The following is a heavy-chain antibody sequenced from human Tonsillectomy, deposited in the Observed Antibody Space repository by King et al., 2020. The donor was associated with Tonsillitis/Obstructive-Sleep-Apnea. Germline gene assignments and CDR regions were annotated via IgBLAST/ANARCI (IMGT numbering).Heavy chain of an antibody. J-gene: IGHJ2*01. CDR3: ARVLLGYYDTSGYYWYFDL. D-gene: IGHD3-22*01. V-gene: IGHV4-59*01. CDR2: IYYSGST. CDR1: AGSISSYY. Sequence: VQLQGSGPGLVKPSETLSLTCTVSAGSISSYYWSWIRQPPGKGLEWIGYIYYSGSTSYNPSLKSRVTISVDTSKNQFSLKLSSVTAADTAVYYCARVLLGYYDTSGYYWYFDLWGRGTLVTVSS.